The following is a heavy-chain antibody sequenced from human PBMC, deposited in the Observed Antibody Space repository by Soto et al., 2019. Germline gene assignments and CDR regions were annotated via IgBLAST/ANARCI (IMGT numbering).Heavy chain of an antibody. Sequence: GGSLRLSCAASGFTFSSYSMNWVRQAPGKGLEWVSYITSSSSTIYYADSVKGRFTISRDNSKNTLYLQMNSLRAEDTAVFYCARDRYYDSSGLAYGMDVWGQGTTVTVSS. CDR1: GFTFSSYS. J-gene: IGHJ6*02. CDR2: ITSSSSTI. CDR3: ARDRYYDSSGLAYGMDV. D-gene: IGHD3-22*01. V-gene: IGHV3-48*01.